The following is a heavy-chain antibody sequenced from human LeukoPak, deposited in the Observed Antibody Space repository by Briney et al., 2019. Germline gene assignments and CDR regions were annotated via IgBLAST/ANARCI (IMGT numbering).Heavy chain of an antibody. J-gene: IGHJ5*02. CDR3: ARADYYESSGSFDP. Sequence: SETLSLTCTVSGGSISSSSYYWGWIRQPPGTGLEWIGSIYYSGSTYYNPSLKSRVTISVDTSKKQFSLKLSSVTAADTAVYYCARADYYESSGSFDPWGQGTLVTVSS. D-gene: IGHD3-22*01. V-gene: IGHV4-39*07. CDR2: IYYSGST. CDR1: GGSISSSSYY.